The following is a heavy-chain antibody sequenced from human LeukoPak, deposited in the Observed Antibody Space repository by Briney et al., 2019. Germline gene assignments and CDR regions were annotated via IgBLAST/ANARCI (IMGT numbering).Heavy chain of an antibody. CDR3: AREDPQTTVPEGLDV. CDR2: IYYSGTT. CDR1: GGPIGSYY. D-gene: IGHD4-17*01. V-gene: IGHV4-59*01. Sequence: SEALSLTCAVSGGPIGSYYWSWLRQPPGRELEWIGYIYYSGTTNYNPSLKSRVTISVDTSKNQFSLKLTSVTAADTAVYYCAREDPQTTVPEGLDVWGQGTTVTVSS. J-gene: IGHJ6*02.